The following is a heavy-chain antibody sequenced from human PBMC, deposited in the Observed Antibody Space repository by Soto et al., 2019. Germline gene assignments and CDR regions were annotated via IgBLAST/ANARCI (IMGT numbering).Heavy chain of an antibody. Sequence: SQTRSLTGAITGDSVSSNSAGWSWVRQSPSRGLEWLGRTYYRSKWYYEYAVPVRGRITINPDTSKNQYSLQLNSVTPEDTAVYFCARGEQYSGRIFDYWGQGTLVTVSS. CDR1: GDSVSSNSAG. D-gene: IGHD1-26*01. CDR3: ARGEQYSGRIFDY. CDR2: TYYRSKWYY. V-gene: IGHV6-1*01. J-gene: IGHJ4*01.